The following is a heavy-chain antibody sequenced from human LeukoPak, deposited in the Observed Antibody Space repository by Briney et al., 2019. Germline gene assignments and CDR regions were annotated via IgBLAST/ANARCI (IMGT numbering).Heavy chain of an antibody. V-gene: IGHV4-59*12. CDR3: ARMGCSSTSCSYYFDY. Sequence: SETLSLTCTVSGGSISSYYWSWIRQPPGKGLEWIGYIYYSGSTNYNPSLKSRVTISVDTSKNQFSLKLSSVTAADTAVYYCARMGCSSTSCSYYFDYWGQGTLVTVSS. CDR2: IYYSGST. D-gene: IGHD2-2*01. CDR1: GGSISSYY. J-gene: IGHJ4*02.